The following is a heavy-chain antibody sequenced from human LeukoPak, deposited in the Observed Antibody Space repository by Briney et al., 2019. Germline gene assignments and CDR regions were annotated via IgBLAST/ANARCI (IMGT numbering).Heavy chain of an antibody. CDR3: ARDYN. Sequence: GGSLRLSCAASGFTVSSNYMNWVRQAPGKGLEWVANIKPDGGETYYLDSVKGRFTISRDNAKSSLYLQMNSLRAEDTAAYYCARDYNLGQGTLVTVSS. J-gene: IGHJ4*02. CDR2: IKPDGGET. CDR1: GFTVSSNY. V-gene: IGHV3-7*01.